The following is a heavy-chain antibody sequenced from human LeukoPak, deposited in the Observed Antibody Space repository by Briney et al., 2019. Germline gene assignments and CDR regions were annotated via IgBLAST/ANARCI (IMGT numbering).Heavy chain of an antibody. CDR3: ASDCTGGSCYPDAFDI. D-gene: IGHD2-15*01. J-gene: IGHJ3*02. CDR2: ISSSGSTI. CDR1: GFTFSSYE. V-gene: IGHV3-48*03. Sequence: GGSLRLSCAASGFTFSSYEMSWVRQARGKGLEWVSYISSSGSTIYYADSVKGRFTISRDNAKNSLYLQMNSLRAEDTAVYYCASDCTGGSCYPDAFDIWGQGTRVTVSS.